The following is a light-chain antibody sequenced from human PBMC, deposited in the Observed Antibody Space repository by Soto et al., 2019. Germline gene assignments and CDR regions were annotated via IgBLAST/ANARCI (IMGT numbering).Light chain of an antibody. V-gene: IGLV2-8*01. J-gene: IGLJ2*01. CDR2: EVS. CDR3: SSYAGSNNLV. Sequence: QSALTQPPSASGSPGQSFTISCAGTSSDVGGYNYVSWYQQHPGKAPKLMIYEVSKRPSGVPDRFSGSKSGNTASLTVSGLQAEDEADYYCSSYAGSNNLVFGGGTKLTV. CDR1: SSDVGGYNY.